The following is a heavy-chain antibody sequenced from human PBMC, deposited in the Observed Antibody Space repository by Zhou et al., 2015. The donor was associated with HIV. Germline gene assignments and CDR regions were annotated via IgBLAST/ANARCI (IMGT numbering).Heavy chain of an antibody. CDR3: ARVGSTSSSGHYYYYMDV. V-gene: IGHV1-69*08. J-gene: IGHJ6*03. CDR2: VVPMSGAT. D-gene: IGHD2-2*01. CDR1: GTTFKDYI. Sequence: VQIVQSGAEVKKPGSSVRVSCKVSGTTFKDYIITWVRQAPGQGLEWMGRVVPMSGATDLAQKFRGRVTLTADKSTDTVFMEMRSLRSEDTAVYYCARVGSTSSSGHYYYYMDVWGKGTTVTVSS.